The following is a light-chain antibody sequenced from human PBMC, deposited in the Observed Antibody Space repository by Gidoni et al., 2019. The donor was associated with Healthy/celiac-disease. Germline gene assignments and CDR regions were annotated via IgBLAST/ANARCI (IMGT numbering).Light chain of an antibody. CDR1: NIGSKS. Sequence: SYVLTQPPSVSVAPGQTARITCGGNNIGSKSVHWYQQKPGQAPVLVDYDDSDRPSGIPERFSGSNSGNTATMTISRVEAGDEADYYCQVWDSSSDHPVFGGGTKLTVL. CDR2: DDS. CDR3: QVWDSSSDHPV. J-gene: IGLJ2*01. V-gene: IGLV3-21*02.